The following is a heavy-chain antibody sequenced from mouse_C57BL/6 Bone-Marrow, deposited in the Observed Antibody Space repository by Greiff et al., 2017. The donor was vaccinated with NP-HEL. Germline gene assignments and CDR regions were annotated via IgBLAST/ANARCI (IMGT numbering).Heavy chain of an antibody. D-gene: IGHD1-1*01. CDR3: AIFGITTVVAPNAMDY. J-gene: IGHJ4*01. CDR2: IHPSDSDT. Sequence: QVQLQQPGAELVKPGASVKVSCKASGYTFTSYWMHWVKQRPGQGLEWIGRIHPSDSDTNYNQKFKGKATLTVDKSSSTAYMQLSSLTSEDSAVYYCAIFGITTVVAPNAMDYWGQGTSVTVSS. V-gene: IGHV1-74*01. CDR1: GYTFTSYW.